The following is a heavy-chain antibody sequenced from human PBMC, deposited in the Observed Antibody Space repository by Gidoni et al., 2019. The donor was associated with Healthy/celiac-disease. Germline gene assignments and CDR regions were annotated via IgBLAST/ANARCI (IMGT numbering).Heavy chain of an antibody. Sequence: QVQLVESGGGVVQPGRSLRLSCAASGFIFSSYDMHWVRQAPGKGLEWVAVIWYDGSNEYYGDSVKGRFTIYRDNSKNTVYLQMNSLRAEDTAVYYCARNNYDFDYWGQGTLVTVSS. CDR3: ARNNYDFDY. CDR2: IWYDGSNE. D-gene: IGHD3-3*01. J-gene: IGHJ4*02. CDR1: GFIFSSYD. V-gene: IGHV3-33*01.